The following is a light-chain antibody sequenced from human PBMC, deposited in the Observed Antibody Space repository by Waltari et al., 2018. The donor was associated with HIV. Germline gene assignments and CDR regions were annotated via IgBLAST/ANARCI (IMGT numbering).Light chain of an antibody. V-gene: IGLV3-21*02. CDR2: DDS. CDR1: NTGSKS. CDR3: QGWDSSRDWV. Sequence: SNVLTQPPSVSVAPGQTARITCGGNNTGSKSVHWYQQRPGQAPVVVVFDDSDRPSGIPERFAGSNSGNTATLTISRVEAGDEADYYCQGWDSSRDWVFGGGTKLTVL. J-gene: IGLJ3*02.